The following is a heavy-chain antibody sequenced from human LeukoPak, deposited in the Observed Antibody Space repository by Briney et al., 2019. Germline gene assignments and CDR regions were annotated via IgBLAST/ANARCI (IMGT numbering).Heavy chain of an antibody. Sequence: GALRLSCATSGFTFSSHWMSWVRQAPGKGLEWVSVIYSGGSTYYADSVKGRFTISRDTSKNTLSLQMNSLRAEDTAVYYCASLSLGHYWGQGTLVTVSS. CDR3: ASLSLGHY. V-gene: IGHV3-53*01. CDR2: IYSGGST. D-gene: IGHD6-6*01. J-gene: IGHJ4*02. CDR1: GFTFSSHW.